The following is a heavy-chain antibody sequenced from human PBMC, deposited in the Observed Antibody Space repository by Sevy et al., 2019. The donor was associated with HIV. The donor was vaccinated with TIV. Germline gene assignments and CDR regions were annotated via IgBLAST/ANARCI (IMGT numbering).Heavy chain of an antibody. Sequence: GGSLRLSCAASGFTFSSYGMHWVRQAPGKGLEWVAFIRYDGSNKYYVDSVKGRFTISRDNSKNTLYLQMNSLRAEDTAVYYCAKDNSSGRYFDWLSSYFDYWGQGTLVTVSS. V-gene: IGHV3-30*02. CDR1: GFTFSSYG. D-gene: IGHD3-9*01. CDR3: AKDNSSGRYFDWLSSYFDY. CDR2: IRYDGSNK. J-gene: IGHJ4*02.